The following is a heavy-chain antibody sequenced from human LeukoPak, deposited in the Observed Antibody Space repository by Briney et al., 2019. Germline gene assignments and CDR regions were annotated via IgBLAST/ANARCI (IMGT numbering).Heavy chain of an antibody. D-gene: IGHD6-13*01. Sequence: PGGSLRLSCAASGFTFDDYAMHWVRQAPGKGLEWVSGISWNSGSIGYADSVEGRFTISRDNAKNSLYLQMNSLRAEDTALYYCAKDMKEGGYSSSWHVGAFDIWGQGTMVTVPS. CDR3: AKDMKEGGYSSSWHVGAFDI. CDR1: GFTFDDYA. V-gene: IGHV3-9*01. J-gene: IGHJ3*02. CDR2: ISWNSGSI.